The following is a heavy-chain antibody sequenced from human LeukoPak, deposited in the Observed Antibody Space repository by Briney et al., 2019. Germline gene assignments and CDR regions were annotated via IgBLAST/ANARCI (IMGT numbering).Heavy chain of an antibody. CDR2: VSKDGRET. Sequence: GGPLRLSCVASGFTISSYGIHWVRQAPGKGLEWVALVSKDGRETYYGDTVKGRFTISRDNSKNTVEMQLNSLRSEDTAVYYCARDHSGSGRAFDCWGQGTLVTVSS. D-gene: IGHD3-10*01. V-gene: IGHV3-30*04. J-gene: IGHJ4*02. CDR1: GFTISSYG. CDR3: ARDHSGSGRAFDC.